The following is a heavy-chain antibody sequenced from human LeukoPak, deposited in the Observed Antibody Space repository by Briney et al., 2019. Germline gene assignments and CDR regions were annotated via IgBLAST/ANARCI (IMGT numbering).Heavy chain of an antibody. J-gene: IGHJ6*03. V-gene: IGHV1-18*01. D-gene: IGHD3-10*01. CDR1: GYTFTSYG. Sequence: ASVKVSCKASGYTFTSYGISWVRQAPGQGLEWMGWISAYNGNTNYAQKLQGRVTMTTDTSTSTAYMELRSLRSEDTAVYYCARAEGSGSYASPYYYYMDVWGKGTTVTVSS. CDR3: ARAEGSGSYASPYYYYMDV. CDR2: ISAYNGNT.